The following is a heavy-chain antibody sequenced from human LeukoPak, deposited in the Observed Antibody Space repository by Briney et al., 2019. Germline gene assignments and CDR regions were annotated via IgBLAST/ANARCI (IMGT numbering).Heavy chain of an antibody. Sequence: SETLSLTCTVSGGSISSGSYYWGWIRQPPGKGLEWIGNIYYSGSTYYNPSLKSRVSISVDTSKNQFSLKLSSVTAADTAVYYCARAPEYGLYYFDYWGQGTLVTVSS. CDR1: GGSISSGSYY. J-gene: IGHJ4*02. CDR2: IYYSGST. V-gene: IGHV4-39*07. D-gene: IGHD1-14*01. CDR3: ARAPEYGLYYFDY.